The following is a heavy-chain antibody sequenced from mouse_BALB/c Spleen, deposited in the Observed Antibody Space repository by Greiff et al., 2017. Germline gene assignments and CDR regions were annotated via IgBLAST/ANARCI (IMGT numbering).Heavy chain of an antibody. J-gene: IGHJ4*01. CDR1: GFTFSSYA. CDR3: AVVATDYAMDD. Sequence: EVQGVESGGGLVKPGGSLKLSCAASGFTFSSYAMSWVRQTPEKRLEWVASISSGGSTYYPDSVKGRFTISRDNARNILYLQMSSLRSEDTAMYYCAVVATDYAMDDWGQGTSVTVSA. CDR2: ISSGGST. D-gene: IGHD1-1*01. V-gene: IGHV5-6-5*01.